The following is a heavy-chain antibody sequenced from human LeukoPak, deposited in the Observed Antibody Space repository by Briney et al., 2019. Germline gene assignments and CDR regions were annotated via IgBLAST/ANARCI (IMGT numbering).Heavy chain of an antibody. CDR2: ISSSSSYI. V-gene: IGHV3-21*01. CDR1: GFTFSSYS. Sequence: GGSLRLSCAASGFTFSSYSMKWVRQAPGKGLEWVSSISSSSSYIYYADSVKGRFTISRDNAKNSLYLQMNSLRAEDTAVYYCARDRSDRLAVAGTSAFDYWGQGTLVTVSS. J-gene: IGHJ4*02. D-gene: IGHD6-19*01. CDR3: ARDRSDRLAVAGTSAFDY.